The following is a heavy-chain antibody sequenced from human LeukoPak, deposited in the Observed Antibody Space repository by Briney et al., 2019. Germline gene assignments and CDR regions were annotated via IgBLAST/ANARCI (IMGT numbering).Heavy chain of an antibody. CDR2: ISYDGSNK. Sequence: GGSLRPSCAASGFTFSSYAMHWVRQAPGKGLEWVAVISYDGSNKYYADSVKGRFTISRDNSKNTLYLQMNSLRAEDTAVYYCARERTGSMVRGVKQPGGHYYYYYGMDVWGQGTTVTVSS. CDR1: GFTFSSYA. V-gene: IGHV3-30-3*01. D-gene: IGHD3-10*01. CDR3: ARERTGSMVRGVKQPGGHYYYYYGMDV. J-gene: IGHJ6*02.